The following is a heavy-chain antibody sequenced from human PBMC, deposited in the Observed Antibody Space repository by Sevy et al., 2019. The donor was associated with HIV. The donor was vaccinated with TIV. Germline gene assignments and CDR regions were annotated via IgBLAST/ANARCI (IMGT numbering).Heavy chain of an antibody. CDR3: ARENTMIEEPGWFDP. D-gene: IGHD3-22*01. CDR2: ISRSGSTI. J-gene: IGHJ5*02. Sequence: GGSLRLSRAASGFTFSDYYMSWIRQAPGKGLEWVSYISRSGSTINYADSVKGRFTISRDNAKNSLYLQINSLRAEDTAVYYCARENTMIEEPGWFDPWGQGTLVTVSS. CDR1: GFTFSDYY. V-gene: IGHV3-11*01.